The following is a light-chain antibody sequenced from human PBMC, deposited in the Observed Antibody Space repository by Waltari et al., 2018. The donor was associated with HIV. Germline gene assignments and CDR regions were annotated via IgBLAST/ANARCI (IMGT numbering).Light chain of an antibody. Sequence: EIVLTQSPATLSLSPGERATLSCRADENIGIYLAGYQQRPGQAPRLVIYDASKRATGIPGRFSGSGSGTDFTLTISGLEPEDSAVYYCQQRSNWPPYTFGQGTSLEIK. J-gene: IGKJ2*01. CDR2: DAS. V-gene: IGKV3-11*01. CDR1: ENIGIY. CDR3: QQRSNWPPYT.